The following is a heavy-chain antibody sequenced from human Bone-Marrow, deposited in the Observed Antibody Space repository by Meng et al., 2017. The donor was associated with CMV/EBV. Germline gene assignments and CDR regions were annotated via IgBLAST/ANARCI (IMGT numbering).Heavy chain of an antibody. D-gene: IGHD5-18*01. CDR2: ISPYNGNA. Sequence: ASVKVSCKASGYTFSSQGISWVRQAPGQGLEWMGWISPYNGNAKYAQNLQGRVTMTKDTSTSTAYMELGSLRSDDTAVYYCARQRGTAMVVVEYYFDYWGQGTLVTVSS. CDR3: ARQRGTAMVVVEYYFDY. V-gene: IGHV1-18*01. J-gene: IGHJ4*02. CDR1: GYTFSSQG.